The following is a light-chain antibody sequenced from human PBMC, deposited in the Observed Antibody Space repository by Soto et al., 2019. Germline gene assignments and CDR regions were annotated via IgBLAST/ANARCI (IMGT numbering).Light chain of an antibody. CDR1: QSISSW. V-gene: IGKV1-5*03. Sequence: DIQMTQSPSTLSASVGDRVTITCRASQSISSWLAWYQQKPGKAPKLLMYKASNLESGVPSRFSRSGSGTEFTLTSSRLPPDDFATYPCQQYYDYPLPFGGGPKVEL. J-gene: IGKJ4*01. CDR2: KAS. CDR3: QQYYDYPLP.